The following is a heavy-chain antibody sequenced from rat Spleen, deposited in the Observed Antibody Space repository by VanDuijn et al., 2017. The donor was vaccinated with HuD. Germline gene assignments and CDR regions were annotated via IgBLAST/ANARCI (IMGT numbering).Heavy chain of an antibody. J-gene: IGHJ3*01. D-gene: IGHD1-10*01. V-gene: IGHV5-25*01. CDR2: ISPSGGST. Sequence: EVQLVESGGGLVQPGRSLKLSCAASGFTFSNYDMAWVRQAPTKGLEWVASISPSGGSTYYRDSVKGRFTVSRDNAKSTLYLQMDSLRSEDTATDYCARHAVYINYGWFAYWGQGTLVTVSS. CDR1: GFTFSNYD. CDR3: ARHAVYINYGWFAY.